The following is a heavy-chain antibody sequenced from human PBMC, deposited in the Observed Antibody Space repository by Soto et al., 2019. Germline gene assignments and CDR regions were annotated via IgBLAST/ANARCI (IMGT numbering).Heavy chain of an antibody. V-gene: IGHV4-34*01. J-gene: IGHJ4*02. D-gene: IGHD3-22*01. CDR3: ARGRAYYDSSGYYY. CDR2: INHSGST. CDR1: GVSFSGYY. Sequence: SETLSLTCAVYGVSFSGYYWSWIRQPPGKGLEWIGEINHSGSTNYNPSLKSRVTIPVDTSKNQFSLKLSSVTAADTAVYYCARGRAYYDSSGYYYWGQGTLVTVSS.